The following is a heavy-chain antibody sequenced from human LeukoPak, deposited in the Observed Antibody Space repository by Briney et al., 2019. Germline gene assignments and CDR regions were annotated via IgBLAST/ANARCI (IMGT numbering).Heavy chain of an antibody. CDR2: ISAYNGNT. D-gene: IGHD3-22*01. CDR1: GGTFSSYA. V-gene: IGHV1-18*01. Sequence: ASVKVSCKASGGTFSSYAISWVRQAPGQGLEWMGWISAYNGNTNYAQKLQGRVTMTTDTSTSTAYMELRSLRSDDTAVYYCARVHYDSSGYPSLDYWGQGTLVTVSS. J-gene: IGHJ4*02. CDR3: ARVHYDSSGYPSLDY.